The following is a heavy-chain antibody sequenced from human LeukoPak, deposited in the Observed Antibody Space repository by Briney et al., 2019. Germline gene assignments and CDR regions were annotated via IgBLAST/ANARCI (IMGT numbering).Heavy chain of an antibody. V-gene: IGHV4-39*01. J-gene: IGHJ4*02. CDR1: GGSISSSSYY. Sequence: SETLSLTCTVSGGSISSSSYYWGWIRQPPGKGLEWIGSIYYSGSTYYNPSLKSRVTISVDTSKNQFSLKLSSVTAADTAVYYCASYLRWFGESKNDYWGQGTLVTVSS. D-gene: IGHD3-10*01. CDR2: IYYSGST. CDR3: ASYLRWFGESKNDY.